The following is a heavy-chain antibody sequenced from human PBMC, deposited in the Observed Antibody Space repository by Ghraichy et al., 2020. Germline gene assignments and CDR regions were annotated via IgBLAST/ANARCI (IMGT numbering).Heavy chain of an antibody. D-gene: IGHD3-3*01. Sequence: VKVSCKASGGTFSSYAISWVRQAPGQGLEWMGGIIPIFGTANYAQKFQGRVTITADESTSTAYMELSSLRSEDTAVYYCAGTRITIFGVAPGYFDLWGRGTLVTVSS. J-gene: IGHJ2*01. CDR2: IIPIFGTA. CDR1: GGTFSSYA. V-gene: IGHV1-69*13. CDR3: AGTRITIFGVAPGYFDL.